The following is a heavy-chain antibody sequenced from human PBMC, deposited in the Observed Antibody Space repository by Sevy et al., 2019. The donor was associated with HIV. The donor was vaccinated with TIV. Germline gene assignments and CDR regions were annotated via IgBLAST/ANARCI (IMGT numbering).Heavy chain of an antibody. CDR2: IYYSGST. V-gene: IGHV4-31*03. CDR1: GGSISSGGYY. J-gene: IGHJ4*02. D-gene: IGHD5-18*01. CDR3: AGTDTAMDTTDY. Sequence: SEALSLTCTVSGGSISSGGYYWSWIRQHPGKGLVWIGYIYYSGSTYYNPSLKSRVTISVDTSKNQFSLKLSSVTAADTAVYYCAGTDTAMDTTDYWGQGTLVTVSS.